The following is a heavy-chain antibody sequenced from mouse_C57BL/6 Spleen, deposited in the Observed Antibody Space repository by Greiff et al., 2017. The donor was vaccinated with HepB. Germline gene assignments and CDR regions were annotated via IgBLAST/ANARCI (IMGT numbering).Heavy chain of an antibody. CDR3: ARGTTVVANFDY. Sequence: EVQLQQPGPELVKPGASVKISCKASGYTFTDYYMNWVKQSHGKSLEWIGDINPNNGGTSYNQKFKGKATLTVDKSSSTAYMELRSLTSEDSAVYYCARGTTVVANFDYWGQGTTLTVSS. J-gene: IGHJ2*01. CDR2: INPNNGGT. D-gene: IGHD1-1*01. V-gene: IGHV1-26*01. CDR1: GYTFTDYY.